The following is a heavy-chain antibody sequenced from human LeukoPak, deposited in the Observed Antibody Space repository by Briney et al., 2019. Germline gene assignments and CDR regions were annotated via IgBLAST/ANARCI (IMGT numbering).Heavy chain of an antibody. CDR1: GGSISSGGYY. CDR3: AREERRFVRCSSTSCSVEYNWFDP. V-gene: IGHV4-31*03. J-gene: IGHJ5*02. D-gene: IGHD2-2*01. Sequence: SETLSLTCTVSGGSISSGGYYWSWIRQHPGKGLEWIGYIYYSGSTYYNPSLKSRVTISVDTSKNQFSLKLSSVTAADTAVYYCAREERRFVRCSSTSCSVEYNWFDPWGQGTLVTVSS. CDR2: IYYSGST.